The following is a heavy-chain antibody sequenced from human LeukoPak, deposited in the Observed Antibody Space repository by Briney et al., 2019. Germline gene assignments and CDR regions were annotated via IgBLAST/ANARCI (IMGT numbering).Heavy chain of an antibody. CDR3: AKDLQRELVHAFDI. D-gene: IGHD1-26*01. Sequence: GGSLRLSCAASGFTFSSYGMHWVRQAPGKGLEWVAFIRYDGSNKYYADSVKGRFTISRDNSKNTLYLQMNSLRAEDTAVYYCAKDLQRELVHAFDIWGQGTMVTVSS. J-gene: IGHJ3*02. CDR2: IRYDGSNK. CDR1: GFTFSSYG. V-gene: IGHV3-30*02.